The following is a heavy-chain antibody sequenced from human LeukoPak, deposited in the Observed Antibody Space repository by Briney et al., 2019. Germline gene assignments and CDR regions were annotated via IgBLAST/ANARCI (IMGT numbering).Heavy chain of an antibody. J-gene: IGHJ4*02. CDR2: ISSSGTTI. D-gene: IGHD5-12*01. V-gene: IGHV3-48*03. Sequence: GGSLRLSCAASGFTFSNYEMNWVRQAPGKGLAWVSYISSSGTTIYYAGSVKSRFTISRDNAKNSLYLQMNSLRAEDTAVYYCARGNGGYDRTPYYFDYWGQGTLVTVSS. CDR3: ARGNGGYDRTPYYFDY. CDR1: GFTFSNYE.